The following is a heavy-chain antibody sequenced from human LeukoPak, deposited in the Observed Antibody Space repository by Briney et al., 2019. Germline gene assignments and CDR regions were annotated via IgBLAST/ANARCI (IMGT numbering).Heavy chain of an antibody. CDR2: INSDGSST. CDR3: ARELSSSWYVWFDP. J-gene: IGHJ5*02. V-gene: IGHV3-74*01. CDR1: GFTFSSYW. D-gene: IGHD6-13*01. Sequence: GSLRLSCAASGFTFSSYWMHWVRQAPAKGLVWISRINSDGSSTSYADSLNSRCTISRDNAKTLMYLQMTSLRAEDTAVYYCARELSSSWYVWFDPWGQGNLVTVSS.